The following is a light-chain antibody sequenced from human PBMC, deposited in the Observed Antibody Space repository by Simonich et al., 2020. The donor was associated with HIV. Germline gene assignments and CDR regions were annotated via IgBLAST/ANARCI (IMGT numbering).Light chain of an antibody. CDR2: GAS. CDR3: QQYHNWPPYT. Sequence: EIVMTQSPAPLSVSPGERATLSCRASQSVSSNLAWYQQKPGQALRLLIYGASTRATGIPARFSGSGSGTEFTLTIRSLQSEDFAVYYCQQYHNWPPYTFGQGTKLEIK. V-gene: IGKV3-15*01. J-gene: IGKJ2*01. CDR1: QSVSSN.